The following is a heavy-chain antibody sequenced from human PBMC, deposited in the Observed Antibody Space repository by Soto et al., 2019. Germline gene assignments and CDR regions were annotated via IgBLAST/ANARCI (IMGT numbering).Heavy chain of an antibody. CDR1: GYTFTGYY. J-gene: IGHJ4*02. CDR3: ARADEYSGGWYLYFDY. Sequence: ASVKVSWKASGYTFTGYYMHWVRQAPGQGLEWMGWINPNSGGTNYAQKFQGWVTMTRDTSISTAYMELSRLRSDDTAVYYCARADEYSGGWYLYFDYWSQRTLVTVSS. CDR2: INPNSGGT. D-gene: IGHD6-19*01. V-gene: IGHV1-2*04.